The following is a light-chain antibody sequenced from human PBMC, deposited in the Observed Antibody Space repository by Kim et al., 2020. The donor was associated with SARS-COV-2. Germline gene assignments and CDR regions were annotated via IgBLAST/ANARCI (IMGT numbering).Light chain of an antibody. V-gene: IGLV2-14*01. CDR3: SSYTSSSTWV. J-gene: IGLJ3*02. Sequence: GQSSTISCTGASTDVGGYNYVSWYQQHPGKVPTLLIYDVRHRPSGVSNRFSGSKSGNTASLTISGLQVEDEADYYCSSYTSSSTWVFGGGTKVTVL. CDR2: DVR. CDR1: STDVGGYNY.